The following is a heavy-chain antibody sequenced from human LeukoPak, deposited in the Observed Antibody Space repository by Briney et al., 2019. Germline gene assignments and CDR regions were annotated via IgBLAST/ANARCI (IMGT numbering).Heavy chain of an antibody. Sequence: GRSLRLSRAMAGLNFNTYSITCASHAARDWMEWLSCISSGGRTIYYADSVKGRFSISRDNAKNSLFLHMDSLRVEDTGVYYCAELGITMIGGVWGKGTMVTISS. V-gene: IGHV3-48*01. J-gene: IGHJ6*04. CDR3: AELGITMIGGV. CDR2: ISSGGRTI. CDR1: GLNFNTYS. D-gene: IGHD3-10*02.